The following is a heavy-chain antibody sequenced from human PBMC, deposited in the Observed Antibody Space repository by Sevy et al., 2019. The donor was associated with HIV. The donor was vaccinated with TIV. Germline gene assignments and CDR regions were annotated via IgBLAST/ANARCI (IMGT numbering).Heavy chain of an antibody. CDR2: IYYTGKT. Sequence: SETLSLTCTVSGGSISTYYWSWIRQPPGKGLQWIGYIYYTGKTDYNPSLQTPVTMSIDTSKNQFSLRLSSVTSADTAMYYCARLSRNNVVVTGVRRDRFDVWGQGTMVTVSS. CDR3: ARLSRNNVVVTGVRRDRFDV. D-gene: IGHD2-21*02. V-gene: IGHV4-59*01. CDR1: GGSISTYY. J-gene: IGHJ3*01.